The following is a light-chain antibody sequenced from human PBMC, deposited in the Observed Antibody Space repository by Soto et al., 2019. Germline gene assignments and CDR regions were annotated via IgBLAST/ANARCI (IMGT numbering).Light chain of an antibody. CDR2: SAS. CDR3: LQGYNSFWT. Sequence: DIQITQSPSSLSASVGARVTVTCRASQPIVTFLHWYQQKAGKAPRVLISSASRLQSGVSSRFSGSGSGTHFTLTISSLRPEDSASYYCLQGYNSFWTFGQGTKVDIK. CDR1: QPIVTF. J-gene: IGKJ1*01. V-gene: IGKV1-39*01.